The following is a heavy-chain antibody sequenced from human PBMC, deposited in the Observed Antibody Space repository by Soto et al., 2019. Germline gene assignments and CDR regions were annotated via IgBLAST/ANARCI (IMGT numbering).Heavy chain of an antibody. V-gene: IGHV4-34*01. J-gene: IGHJ4*02. D-gene: IGHD1-26*01. Sequence: QVQLQQWGAGLLKPSETLSLTCGVYGGSFSGFYWSWLRQPPGKGLEWIGEINDSGSTNYNPSLKSRVTISVDTSKNQFALQLSSVTAADTAVYYCARGGTKWEPLDYWGQGTLVTVSS. CDR1: GGSFSGFY. CDR2: INDSGST. CDR3: ARGGTKWEPLDY.